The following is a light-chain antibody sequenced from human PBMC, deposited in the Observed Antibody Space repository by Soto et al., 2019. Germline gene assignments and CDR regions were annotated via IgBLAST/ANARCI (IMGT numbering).Light chain of an antibody. V-gene: IGKV1-12*01. Sequence: DIQMTQSPSSVSASVGDTVTITCRASQDISSWVAWYQQKPGKAPKLLISAASSLQSGVPTRFSGSGSGTDFTLIISGLQPEDFATYFCQQGDCFPFTFGGWTKVEVK. J-gene: IGKJ4*01. CDR3: QQGDCFPFT. CDR2: AAS. CDR1: QDISSW.